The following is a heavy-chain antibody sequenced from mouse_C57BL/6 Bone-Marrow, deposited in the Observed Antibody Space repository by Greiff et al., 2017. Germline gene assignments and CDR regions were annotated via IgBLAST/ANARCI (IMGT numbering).Heavy chain of an antibody. J-gene: IGHJ2*01. D-gene: IGHD2-14*01. Sequence: QVQLQQSGPGLVQPSQSLSITCTVSGFSLTSYGVHWVRQSPGKGLEWMGVIWSGGSTDNNAAFISRLSISKDNSKSQVFFKMNSLQADDTAIYYCARNGGRVRRGYFAYWGQGTTLTVSS. CDR3: ARNGGRVRRGYFAY. V-gene: IGHV2-2*01. CDR2: IWSGGST. CDR1: GFSLTSYG.